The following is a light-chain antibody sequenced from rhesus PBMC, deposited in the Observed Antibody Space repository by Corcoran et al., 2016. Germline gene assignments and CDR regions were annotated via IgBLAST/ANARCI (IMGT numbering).Light chain of an antibody. CDR2: HAS. CDR1: QSVGSN. Sequence: ETVVTQSPATLSLSPGERATLSCRASQSVGSNLAWYQQKPGQAPKLVIYHASSKATGIPDRFSGSGSETAFTLPSSSLEPEGVGIYHCQQYNNWRTFGQGTKVEIK. CDR3: QQYNNWRT. V-gene: IGKV3-42*02. J-gene: IGKJ1*01.